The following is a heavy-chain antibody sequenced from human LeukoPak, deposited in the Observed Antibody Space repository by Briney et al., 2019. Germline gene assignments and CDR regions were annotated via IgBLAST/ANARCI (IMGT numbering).Heavy chain of an antibody. CDR2: IYGGGSA. Sequence: GGSLRLSCAASGFTVSSNYMSWVRQAPGKGLEWASVIYGGGSAYYADSVKGRFTISRDNSKSTLYLQMNNLRAEDTAVYYCARDDRAAAGTDYWGQGTLVTVSS. J-gene: IGHJ4*02. V-gene: IGHV3-53*01. D-gene: IGHD6-13*01. CDR1: GFTVSSNY. CDR3: ARDDRAAAGTDY.